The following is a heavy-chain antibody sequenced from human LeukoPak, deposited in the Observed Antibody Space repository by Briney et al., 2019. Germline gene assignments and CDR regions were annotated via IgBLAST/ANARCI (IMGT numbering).Heavy chain of an antibody. Sequence: GGSLRLSCAASGFTFSSYWMHWVRQVPGKGLVWVSRINSEGGTTNYADSVKGRFTISRDNAKNTLYLQMNSLRAEDTAVYYCARDAYYDSSGLPDYWGQGSLVTVSS. J-gene: IGHJ4*02. D-gene: IGHD3-22*01. V-gene: IGHV3-74*01. CDR3: ARDAYYDSSGLPDY. CDR2: INSEGGTT. CDR1: GFTFSSYW.